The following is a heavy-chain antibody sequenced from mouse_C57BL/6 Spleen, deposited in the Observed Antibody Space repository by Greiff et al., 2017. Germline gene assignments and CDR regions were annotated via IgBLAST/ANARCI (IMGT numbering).Heavy chain of an antibody. V-gene: IGHV1-52*01. D-gene: IGHD1-3*01. J-gene: IGHJ2*01. CDR1: GYTFTSYW. Sequence: VQLQQPGAELVRPGSSVKLSCKASGYTFTSYWMHWVKQRPVQGLEWIGNIDPSDSETHYNEKFKDKATLTVDKSSSTAYMQLSSLTSEDSAVYYWARFSGDYLDYWGQGTTLTVSS. CDR3: ARFSGDYLDY. CDR2: IDPSDSET.